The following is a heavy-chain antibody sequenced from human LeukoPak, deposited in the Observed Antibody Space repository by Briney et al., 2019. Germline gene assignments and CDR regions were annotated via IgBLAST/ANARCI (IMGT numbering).Heavy chain of an antibody. CDR2: INPNSGGK. D-gene: IGHD2-2*01. CDR1: GYTFTGYY. J-gene: IGHJ4*02. V-gene: IGHV1-2*04. Sequence: ASVKVSCTASGYTFTGYYMHWVRQAPGQGLEWMGWINPNSGGKNYAQKFQGWVTMTRDTSISTAYMELSRLRSDDTAVYYCARGAALFDIVVVPAAIPFDYWGQGTLVTVSS. CDR3: ARGAALFDIVVVPAAIPFDY.